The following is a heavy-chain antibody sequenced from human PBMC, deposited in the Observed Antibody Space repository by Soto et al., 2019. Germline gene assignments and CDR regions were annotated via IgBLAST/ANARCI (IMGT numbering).Heavy chain of an antibody. Sequence: VQLVESGGGLVQPGGSLRLSCAASGFTFSNYWMSWVRQAPGKGLEWVANIKQDGSEKYYVDSVKGRFTISRDNAKNSLYLQMNSLRAEDTAVYYCARGSGYSAFYYYGMDVWGQGTTVTVSS. CDR3: ARGSGYSAFYYYGMDV. V-gene: IGHV3-7*01. D-gene: IGHD5-18*01. J-gene: IGHJ6*02. CDR1: GFTFSNYW. CDR2: IKQDGSEK.